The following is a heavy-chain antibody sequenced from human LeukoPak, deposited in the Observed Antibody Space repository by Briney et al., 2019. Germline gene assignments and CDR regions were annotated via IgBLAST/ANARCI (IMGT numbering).Heavy chain of an antibody. V-gene: IGHV3-23*01. Sequence: GGSLRLSCVGSGFTFARHALTWLRQAPGKGLEWVSTISGGGGSTHYADSVKGRFTISRDNSKDTVFLQMNNLRAEDTAIYYCAREGGSCTSNSCSDYFDYWGQGTLVTVSS. J-gene: IGHJ4*02. D-gene: IGHD6-13*01. CDR3: AREGGSCTSNSCSDYFDY. CDR1: GFTFARHA. CDR2: ISGGGGST.